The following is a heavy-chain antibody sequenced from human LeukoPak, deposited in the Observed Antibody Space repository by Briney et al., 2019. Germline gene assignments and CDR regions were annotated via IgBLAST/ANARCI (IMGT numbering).Heavy chain of an antibody. Sequence: SETLSLTCTVSGGSISGYYWSWIRQPAGKGLEWIGRIYTSGSTNYNPSLKSRVTMSVDTSKNQFSLKLSSVTAADTAVYYCARDRRAARPGGYSGAAAFDIWGQGTMVTVSS. J-gene: IGHJ3*02. D-gene: IGHD6-6*01. CDR3: ARDRRAARPGGYSGAAAFDI. CDR2: IYTSGST. CDR1: GGSISGYY. V-gene: IGHV4-4*07.